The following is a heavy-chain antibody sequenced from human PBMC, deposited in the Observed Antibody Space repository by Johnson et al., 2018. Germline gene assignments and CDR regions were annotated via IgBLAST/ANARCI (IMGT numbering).Heavy chain of an antibody. CDR1: GFTVSSNY. J-gene: IGHJ3*02. CDR3: ARVSYGDAFDI. D-gene: IGHD1-26*01. Sequence: VQLVQSGGGVVQPGRSLRLSCAASGFTVSSNYMSWVRQAPGKGLEWVSVIYSGGSTYYADSVKGRFTISRDNSKNTLYLQRKSLRAEDTAVYYCARVSYGDAFDIWGQGTMVTVSS. V-gene: IGHV3-66*01. CDR2: IYSGGST.